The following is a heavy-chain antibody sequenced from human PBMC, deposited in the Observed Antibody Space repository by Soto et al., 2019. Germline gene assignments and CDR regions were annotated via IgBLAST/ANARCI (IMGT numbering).Heavy chain of an antibody. CDR1: GFTVSNNY. CDR3: GPERGGGGY. Sequence: EVQLVESGGGLIQPGGSLRLSCAVSGFTVSNNYMSWVRQAPGKGLEGVSVIYSGGYTAYGDSVKGRFTISRDNSKNPLYLQMNSRGAGEPAVYYGGPERGGGGYWGQGTLVTVSS. V-gene: IGHV3-53*01. CDR2: IYSGGYT. D-gene: IGHD3-10*01. J-gene: IGHJ4*02.